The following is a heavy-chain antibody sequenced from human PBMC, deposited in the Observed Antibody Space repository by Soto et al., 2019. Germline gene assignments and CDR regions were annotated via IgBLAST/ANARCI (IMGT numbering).Heavy chain of an antibody. CDR1: GFTFSTYA. V-gene: IGHV3-30-3*01. CDR3: ARPLWRDDYNWGYFDL. Sequence: QVQLVESGGGVVQPGRSLRLSCAASGFTFSTYAMHWVRQAPGKGLEWVAVISYAGSNKYYADSVKGRFTISRDRSKNTLHLQMNSLRTEDTAVYYCARPLWRDDYNWGYFDLWGRGTLVTVSS. J-gene: IGHJ2*01. CDR2: ISYAGSNK. D-gene: IGHD4-4*01.